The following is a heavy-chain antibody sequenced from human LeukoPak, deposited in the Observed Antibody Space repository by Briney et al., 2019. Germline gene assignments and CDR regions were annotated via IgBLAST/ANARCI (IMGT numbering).Heavy chain of an antibody. CDR2: IWYDGSNK. D-gene: IGHD1-14*01. CDR3: ARESEGRFDP. J-gene: IGHJ5*02. Sequence: SGGSLKLSWAASGFTFSSYGMHGVRQAPGKGLEWVAVIWYDGSNKYYANSVKGRFTISRDNSKNTLYLQMNSLRAEDTAVYYCARESEGRFDPWGQGTLVTVSS. V-gene: IGHV3-33*01. CDR1: GFTFSSYG.